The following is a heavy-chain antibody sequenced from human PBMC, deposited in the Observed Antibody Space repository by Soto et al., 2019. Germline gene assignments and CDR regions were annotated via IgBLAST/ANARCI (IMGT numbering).Heavy chain of an antibody. Sequence: PGESLKISCKGSGYSFTSYWIGWVRQMPGKGLEWMGIIYPGDSDTRYSPSFQGQVTISADKSISTAYLQWSSLKASDTAMYYCARQGYSYDNYYYYGMDVWGQGTTVTVSS. J-gene: IGHJ6*02. CDR3: ARQGYSYDNYYYYGMDV. V-gene: IGHV5-51*01. CDR1: GYSFTSYW. D-gene: IGHD5-18*01. CDR2: IYPGDSDT.